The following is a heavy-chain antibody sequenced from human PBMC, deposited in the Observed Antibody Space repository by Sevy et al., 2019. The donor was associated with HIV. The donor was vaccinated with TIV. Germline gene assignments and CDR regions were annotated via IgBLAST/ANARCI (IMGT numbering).Heavy chain of an antibody. V-gene: IGHV4-59*01. Sequence: SETLSLTCTVSGGSISSYYWSWIRQPPGKGLEWIGYNYYSGSTNYNPSLKSRVTISVDTSKNQFSRKVGSLTAADTAVYYCARTYDSSGYYVLGGIDVWGQGTTVIVSS. CDR3: ARTYDSSGYYVLGGIDV. CDR2: NYYSGST. J-gene: IGHJ6*02. CDR1: GGSISSYY. D-gene: IGHD3-22*01.